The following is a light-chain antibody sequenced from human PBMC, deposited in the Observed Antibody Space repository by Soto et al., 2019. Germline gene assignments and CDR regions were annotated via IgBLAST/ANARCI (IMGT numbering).Light chain of an antibody. Sequence: DIQMTQSPSTLSASVGETVTITCRASQSISAWLAWYQQKPGKAPKLLIYKASNVESGVPSRFSGSGSGTEFTLTISSLQPDDFATYYCQQYHSYPLTFGQVTRLEIK. CDR2: KAS. CDR3: QQYHSYPLT. CDR1: QSISAW. J-gene: IGKJ5*01. V-gene: IGKV1-5*03.